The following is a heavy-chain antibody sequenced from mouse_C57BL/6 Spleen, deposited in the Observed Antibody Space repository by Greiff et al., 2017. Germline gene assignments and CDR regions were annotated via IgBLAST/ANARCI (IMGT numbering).Heavy chain of an antibody. CDR2: IYPGDGDT. CDR1: GYAFSSSW. Sequence: VQLQQSGPELVKPGASVKISCKASGYAFSSSWMNWVKQRPGKGLEWIGRIYPGDGDTNYNGKFKGKATLTADKSSSTAYMQLSSLTSEDSAVXFCATHYDYDPAWFAYWGQGTLVTVSA. CDR3: ATHYDYDPAWFAY. V-gene: IGHV1-82*01. D-gene: IGHD2-4*01. J-gene: IGHJ3*01.